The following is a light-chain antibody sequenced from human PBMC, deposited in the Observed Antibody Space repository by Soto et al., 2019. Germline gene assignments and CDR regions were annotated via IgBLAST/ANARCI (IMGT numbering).Light chain of an antibody. J-gene: IGLJ2*01. Sequence: QSVLTQPPSVSAAPGQKVTISCSGSSSNIGHNYVCWYQHLPGTAPKLLIFDNDKRPSGIPDRFSGSKSGTSATLGITGLQAGDEADYYCGTWDSSLSVGLFGGGTKLTGL. CDR1: SSNIGHNY. CDR3: GTWDSSLSVGL. CDR2: DND. V-gene: IGLV1-51*01.